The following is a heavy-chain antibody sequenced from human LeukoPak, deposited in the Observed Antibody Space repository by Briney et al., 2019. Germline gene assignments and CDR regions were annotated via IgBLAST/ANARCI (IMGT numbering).Heavy chain of an antibody. V-gene: IGHV3-64*04. CDR2: ISGSGNGGSI. D-gene: IGHD6-25*01. CDR1: GFVFSIYT. CDR3: AKDSRGFDY. Sequence: PGGSLRLSCSASGFVFSIYTMYWVRQAPGKGPEYVSTISGSGNGGSIYYADSVKGRFTISRDHSMNTLFLQMNSLRADDTALYYCAKDSRGFDYWGQGTLVTVSS. J-gene: IGHJ4*02.